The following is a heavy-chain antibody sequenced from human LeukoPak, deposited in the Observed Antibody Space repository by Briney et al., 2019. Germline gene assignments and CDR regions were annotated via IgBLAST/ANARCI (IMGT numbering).Heavy chain of an antibody. V-gene: IGHV3-30-3*01. Sequence: PGGSLRLSCAASGFTFSSYAMHWVRQAPDKGLEWVAVISYDGSNKYYADSVKGRFTISRDNSKNTLYLQMNSLRAEDTAVYYCARALKMGGGTDWGQGTLVTVSS. CDR3: ARALKMGGGTD. D-gene: IGHD1-1*01. CDR1: GFTFSSYA. J-gene: IGHJ4*02. CDR2: ISYDGSNK.